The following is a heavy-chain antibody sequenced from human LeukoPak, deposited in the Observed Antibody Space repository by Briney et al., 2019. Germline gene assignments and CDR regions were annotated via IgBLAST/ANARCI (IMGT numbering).Heavy chain of an antibody. CDR1: GGSISSYY. Sequence: PSETLSLTCTVSGGSISSYYWSWIRQPPGKGLEWIGYIYHSGSTNYNPSLKSRVTISVDTSKNQFSLKLSSVTAADTAVYYCARAASSRTDAFDIWGQGTMVAVSS. CDR2: IYHSGST. D-gene: IGHD2-2*01. J-gene: IGHJ3*02. V-gene: IGHV4-59*01. CDR3: ARAASSRTDAFDI.